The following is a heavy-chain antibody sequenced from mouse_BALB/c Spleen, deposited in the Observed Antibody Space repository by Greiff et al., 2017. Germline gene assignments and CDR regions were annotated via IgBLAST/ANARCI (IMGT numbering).Heavy chain of an antibody. CDR3: ARDDSGGAMDY. Sequence: EVMLVESGGGLVKPGGSLKLSCAASGFTFSSYAMSWVRQSPEKRLEWVAEISSGGSYTYYPDTVTGRFTISRDNAKNTLYLEMSSLRSEDTAMYYCARDDSGGAMDYWGQGTSVTVSS. D-gene: IGHD3-2*02. V-gene: IGHV5-9-4*01. CDR1: GFTFSSYA. J-gene: IGHJ4*01. CDR2: ISSGGSYT.